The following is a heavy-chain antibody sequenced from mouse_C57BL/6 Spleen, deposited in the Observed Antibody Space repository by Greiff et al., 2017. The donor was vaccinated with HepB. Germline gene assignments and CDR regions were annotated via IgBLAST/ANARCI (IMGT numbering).Heavy chain of an antibody. CDR2: IHPNSGST. V-gene: IGHV1-64*01. D-gene: IGHD1-1*01. CDR3: ARRGLPPITTVVAPYAMDY. Sequence: QVQLQQPGAELVKPGASVKLSCKASGYTFTSYWMHWVKRRPGQGLEWIGMIHPNSGSTNYNEKFKSKATLTVDKSSSTAYMQLSSLTSEDSAVYYCARRGLPPITTVVAPYAMDYWGQGTSVTVSS. J-gene: IGHJ4*01. CDR1: GYTFTSYW.